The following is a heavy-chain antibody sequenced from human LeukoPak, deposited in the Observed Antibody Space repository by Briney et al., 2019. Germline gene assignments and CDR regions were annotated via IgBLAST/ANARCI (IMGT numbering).Heavy chain of an antibody. J-gene: IGHJ4*02. CDR1: GFTFSTYG. CDR2: IRYDGINK. Sequence: GGSLRLSCAASGFTFSTYGMHWVRQAPGKGLEWVTFIRYDGINKYYADSVKGRFTISRDNSKNTLYLQMNKLMRAEDTAMYYCATGGRLPFDYWGQGTLVTVSS. CDR3: ATGGRLPFDY. D-gene: IGHD1-14*01. V-gene: IGHV3-30*02.